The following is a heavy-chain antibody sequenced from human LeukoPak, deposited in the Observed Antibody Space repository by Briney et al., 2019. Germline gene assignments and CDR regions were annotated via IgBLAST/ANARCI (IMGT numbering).Heavy chain of an antibody. V-gene: IGHV3-9*01. J-gene: IGHJ6*02. CDR3: AKEPGAGGLDYGMDV. CDR1: GFTFGDYA. Sequence: SLRLSCAASGFTFGDYAMHWVRQAPGKGLEWVSGISWNSDSIGYADSVKGRFTISRDNAKNSLYLQMNSLRAEDTALYYCAKEPGAGGLDYGMDVWGQGTTVTVSS. CDR2: ISWNSDSI. D-gene: IGHD1-26*01.